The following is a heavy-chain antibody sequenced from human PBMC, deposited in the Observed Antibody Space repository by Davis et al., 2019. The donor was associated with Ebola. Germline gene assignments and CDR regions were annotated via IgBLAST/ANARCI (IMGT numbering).Heavy chain of an antibody. CDR2: TYFNSKYYS. V-gene: IGHV6-1*01. CDR3: TRGWLRGGMDV. J-gene: IGHJ6*02. CDR1: GDRVSINSAG. D-gene: IGHD5-18*01. Sequence: HSQTLSLTCAISGDRVSINSAGWNWIRQSPSFRLLWLGRTYFNSKYYSDYAVSVRGRITINPDTSKNQFSLQFNSVTPEDTALYYCTRGWLRGGMDVWGEGTTVTV.